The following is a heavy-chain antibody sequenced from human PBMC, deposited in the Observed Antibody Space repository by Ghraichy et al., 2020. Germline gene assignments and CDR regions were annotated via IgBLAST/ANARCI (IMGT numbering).Heavy chain of an antibody. CDR1: GSTFAKFA. CDR3: AKARGLTTYDS. D-gene: IGHD3-16*01. V-gene: IGHV3-23*01. J-gene: IGHJ4*02. Sequence: GESLRLSCADSGSTFAKFAMSWVRQAPGKGLEWLSTVSNSGIATYYADPVKGRFTISRDNSKNTLYLQMSSLRADDTAVYYCAKARGLTTYDSWGQGTLVIVSS. CDR2: VSNSGIAT.